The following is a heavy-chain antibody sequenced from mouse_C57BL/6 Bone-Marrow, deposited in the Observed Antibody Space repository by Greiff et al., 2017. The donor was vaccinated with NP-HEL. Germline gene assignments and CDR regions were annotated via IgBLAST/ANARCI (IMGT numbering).Heavy chain of an antibody. CDR1: GYTFTDYY. D-gene: IGHD2-5*01. CDR3: ARSGSNYDAMDY. CDR2: FYPGSGNT. Sequence: VQLQQSGAELVRPGASVKLSCKASGYTFTDYYINWVKQRPGQGLEWIARFYPGSGNTYYNEKFKGKATLTAEKSSSTAYMQLSSLTSEDSAVYFCARSGSNYDAMDYWGQGTSVTVSS. V-gene: IGHV1-76*01. J-gene: IGHJ4*01.